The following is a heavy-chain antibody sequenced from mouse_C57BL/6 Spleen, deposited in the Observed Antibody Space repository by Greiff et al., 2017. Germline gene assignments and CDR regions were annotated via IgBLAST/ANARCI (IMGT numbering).Heavy chain of an antibody. CDR2: ISYDGSN. CDR1: GYSITSGYY. J-gene: IGHJ1*03. Sequence: ESGPGLVKPSQSLSLTCSVTGYSITSGYYWNWIRQFPGNKLEWMGYISYDGSNNYNPSLKNRISITRDTSKNQVFLTLHSVTTEDTAKYCGRKHLTWPDWNYGDWGTGTTVTVSS. V-gene: IGHV3-6*01. CDR3: RKHLTWPDWNYGD.